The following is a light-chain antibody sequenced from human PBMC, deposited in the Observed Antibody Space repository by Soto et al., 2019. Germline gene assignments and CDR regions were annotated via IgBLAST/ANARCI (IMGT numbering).Light chain of an antibody. J-gene: IGKJ3*01. CDR1: QSVSSY. CDR3: QQRSNWPIT. Sequence: IVLTQSPATLSLSPGERATPSCRASQSVSSYLAWYQQKPGQAPRLLIYDASNRATGIPARFSGSGSGTDFTLTISSLEPEDFAVYYCQQRSNWPITFGPGTKVDIK. V-gene: IGKV3-11*01. CDR2: DAS.